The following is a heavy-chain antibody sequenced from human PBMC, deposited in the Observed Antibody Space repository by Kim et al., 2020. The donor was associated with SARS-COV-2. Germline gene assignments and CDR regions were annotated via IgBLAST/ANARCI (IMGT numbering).Heavy chain of an antibody. J-gene: IGHJ6*03. V-gene: IGHV4-59*08. Sequence: SLKSRVPISVDTPKNQFSLKLSSVTAADTAVYYCARLSPRRDYYYYMDVWGKGTTVTVSS. CDR3: ARLSPRRDYYYYMDV.